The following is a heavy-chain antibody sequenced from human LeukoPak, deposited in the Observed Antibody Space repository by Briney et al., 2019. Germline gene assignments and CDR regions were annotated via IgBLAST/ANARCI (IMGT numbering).Heavy chain of an antibody. Sequence: GGSLRLSCAASGFTFSSYWMHWVRQAPGKGLVWVSRIISDGSITTYADSVKGRFTISRDNAKNTLYLQMNSLRAEDTAVYYCARVRKLGPSRDAFDIWGQGTMVTVSS. CDR3: ARVRKLGPSRDAFDI. CDR2: IISDGSIT. CDR1: GFTFSSYW. V-gene: IGHV3-74*01. J-gene: IGHJ3*02. D-gene: IGHD1-14*01.